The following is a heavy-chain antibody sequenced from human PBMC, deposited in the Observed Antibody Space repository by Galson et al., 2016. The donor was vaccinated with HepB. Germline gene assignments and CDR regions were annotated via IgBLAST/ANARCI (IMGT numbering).Heavy chain of an antibody. D-gene: IGHD6-19*01. CDR1: GFSVNEHG. CDR2: LIWTTGRT. J-gene: IGHJ4*02. CDR3: ARDLRGSSGWYLDY. V-gene: IGHV3-9*01. Sequence: SLRLSCAISGFSVNEHGMHWVRQAPGKGLEWVSGLIWTTGRTDYADSVKGRFTISRDNAKNSLYLQMNSLRDDDTAVYYCARDLRGSSGWYLDYWGQGTLITVSS.